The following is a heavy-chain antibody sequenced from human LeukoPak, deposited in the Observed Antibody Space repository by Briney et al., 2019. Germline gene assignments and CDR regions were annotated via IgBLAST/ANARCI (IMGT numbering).Heavy chain of an antibody. Sequence: GASVKVSGKASGYTFTSYGISWVRQAPGQGLEWMGWISAYNGNTNYAQKLQGRVTMTTDTSTSTAYMELRSLRSDDTAVYYCARSGPAAIPVDAFDIWGQGTMVTVSS. D-gene: IGHD2-2*01. CDR2: ISAYNGNT. V-gene: IGHV1-18*01. CDR1: GYTFTSYG. J-gene: IGHJ3*02. CDR3: ARSGPAAIPVDAFDI.